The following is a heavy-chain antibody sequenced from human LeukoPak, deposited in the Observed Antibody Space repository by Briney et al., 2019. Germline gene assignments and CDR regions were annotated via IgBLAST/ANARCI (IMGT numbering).Heavy chain of an antibody. V-gene: IGHV3-30*02. CDR1: GFTFSSYG. Sequence: GGSLRLSCAASGFTFSSYGMHWVRQAPGKGLEWVAFIRYDGSNKYYADSVKGRFAISRDNSKNTLYLQMNNLRTEDTAVYSCAKDLRYATDYWGQGTLVIVSS. J-gene: IGHJ4*02. CDR2: IRYDGSNK. CDR3: AKDLRYATDY. D-gene: IGHD5-12*01.